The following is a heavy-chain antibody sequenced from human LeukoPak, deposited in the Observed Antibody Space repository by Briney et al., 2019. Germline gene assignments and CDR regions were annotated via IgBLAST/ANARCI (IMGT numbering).Heavy chain of an antibody. CDR3: ARGRYFDY. J-gene: IGHJ4*02. CDR2: IYNTGST. V-gene: IGHV4-4*07. CDR1: GGSISSYY. Sequence: SETLSLTCTVSGGSISSYYWSWIPQPAGKGLEWIGRIYNTGSTNYNPSLKSRVTMSVDTSKNQFSLKLSSVTAADTAVYYCARGRYFDYWGQGTLVTVSS.